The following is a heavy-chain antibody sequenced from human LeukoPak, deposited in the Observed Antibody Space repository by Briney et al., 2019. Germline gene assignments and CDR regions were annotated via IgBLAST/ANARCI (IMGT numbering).Heavy chain of an antibody. Sequence: GASVKVSCKASGYTFTGYYMHWVRQAPGQGLEWMGWINPNSGGTNYAQKFQGRVTMTRDTSISTAYMELSRLRSDDTAVYYCARDSAGWLQLGYYFDYWGQGNLVTVSS. CDR1: GYTFTGYY. CDR3: ARDSAGWLQLGYYFDY. CDR2: INPNSGGT. D-gene: IGHD5-24*01. J-gene: IGHJ4*02. V-gene: IGHV1-2*02.